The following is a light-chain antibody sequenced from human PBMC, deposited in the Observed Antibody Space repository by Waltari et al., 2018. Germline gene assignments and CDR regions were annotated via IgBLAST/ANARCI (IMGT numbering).Light chain of an antibody. CDR3: AAWDDSLSGPV. Sequence: QSVLTQPPSTSGTPGQRVTISCSGSSSNIGSNFVYWYQHLPGTAPKLLIYRNNQRPSGVPDRFSGSKSGTSASLAIRGLRSEDEADYYCAAWDDSLSGPVFGGGTKLTVL. CDR1: SSNIGSNF. J-gene: IGLJ2*01. CDR2: RNN. V-gene: IGLV1-47*01.